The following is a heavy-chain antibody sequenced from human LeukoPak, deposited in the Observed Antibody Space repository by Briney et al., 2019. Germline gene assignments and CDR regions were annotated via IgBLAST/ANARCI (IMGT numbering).Heavy chain of an antibody. Sequence: SETLSLTCTVSGGSISSSSYYWGWIRQPPGKGLEWIGSIYYSGSTYYNPSLKSRVTISVDTSKNQFSLKLSSVTAADTAVYYCARNQVVVAATLYNWFDPWGQGTLVTVSS. CDR3: ARNQVVVAATLYNWFDP. CDR2: IYYSGST. D-gene: IGHD2-15*01. V-gene: IGHV4-39*01. J-gene: IGHJ5*02. CDR1: GGSISSSSYY.